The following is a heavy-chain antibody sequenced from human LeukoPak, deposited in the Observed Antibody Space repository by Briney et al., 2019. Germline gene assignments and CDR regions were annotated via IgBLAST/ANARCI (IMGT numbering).Heavy chain of an antibody. CDR2: ISSSSSYI. V-gene: IGHV3-21*01. D-gene: IGHD5-12*01. J-gene: IGHJ6*02. Sequence: GGSLRLSCAASGFTFSSYSMNWVRQAPGKGLEWVSSISSSSSYIYYADSVKGRFTISRDNAKKSLYLQMNSLRAEDTAVYYCARYRYSGYYYGMDVWGQGTTVTVSS. CDR3: ARYRYSGYYYGMDV. CDR1: GFTFSSYS.